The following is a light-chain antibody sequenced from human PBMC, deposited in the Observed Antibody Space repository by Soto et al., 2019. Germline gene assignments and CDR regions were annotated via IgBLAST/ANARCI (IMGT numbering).Light chain of an antibody. CDR1: QSISSW. Sequence: DIQMTQSPPTLSASVGDRVTITCRASQSISSWLAWYQQRPGKAPNLLIYDVSSLESGVPSRFSGSGSGTEFTLTISSLQPXDFATYYCQQYTNYPWTFGQGTKVDIK. CDR3: QQYTNYPWT. CDR2: DVS. V-gene: IGKV1-5*01. J-gene: IGKJ1*01.